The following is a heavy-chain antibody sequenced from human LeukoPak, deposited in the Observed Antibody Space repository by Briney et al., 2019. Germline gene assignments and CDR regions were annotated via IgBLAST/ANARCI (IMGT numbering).Heavy chain of an antibody. J-gene: IGHJ4*02. D-gene: IGHD3-16*01. V-gene: IGHV1-2*02. Sequence: ASVKVSCKASGYTFTGYYMHWVRQAPGQGLEWMGWINPNSGGTNYAQKFQGRVTMARDTSISTAYMELSRLRSDDTAVYYCARDGGFYEAVSTKPDYWGQGTLVTVSS. CDR2: INPNSGGT. CDR1: GYTFTGYY. CDR3: ARDGGFYEAVSTKPDY.